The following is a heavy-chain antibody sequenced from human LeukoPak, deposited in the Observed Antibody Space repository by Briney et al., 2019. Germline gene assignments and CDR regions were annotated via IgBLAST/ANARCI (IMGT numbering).Heavy chain of an antibody. CDR1: GFTFSSYW. CDR2: IYSGGST. CDR3: AGGVVPAAIYY. V-gene: IGHV3-66*02. J-gene: IGHJ4*02. D-gene: IGHD2-2*01. Sequence: PGGSLRLSCAASGFTFSSYWMHWVRQAPRKGLVWVSVIYSGGSTYYADSVKGRFTISRDYSKNTLYLQMNSLRAEDTAVYYCAGGVVPAAIYYWGQGTLVTVSS.